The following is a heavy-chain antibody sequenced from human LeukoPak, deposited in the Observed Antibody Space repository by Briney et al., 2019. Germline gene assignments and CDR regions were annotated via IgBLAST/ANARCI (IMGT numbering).Heavy chain of an antibody. J-gene: IGHJ4*02. CDR1: GFTFSNAW. V-gene: IGHV3-15*01. CDR3: TTEGSY. Sequence: PGGSLRLSCAASGFTFSNAWMSWVRQAPGKGLEWVGRIKSKTEGGTTDYAAPVKGRFTISRDDSKNTLYLQMNSLKTEDTAVYYCTTEGSYWGQGTLVTVSS. CDR2: IKSKTEGGTT.